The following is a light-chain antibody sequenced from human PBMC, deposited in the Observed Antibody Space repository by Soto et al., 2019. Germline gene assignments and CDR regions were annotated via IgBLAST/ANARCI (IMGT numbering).Light chain of an antibody. CDR2: DAS. Sequence: IQMTQSPSYLSASVGDRVTITCPVNQSISTWLAWYQQKPGKAPKLLIYDASSLESGVPSRFSGSGSGTEFTLTISSPQPDDFATYYCQQYNSYSARTFGQGTKVDIK. V-gene: IGKV1-5*01. CDR1: QSISTW. CDR3: QQYNSYSART. J-gene: IGKJ1*01.